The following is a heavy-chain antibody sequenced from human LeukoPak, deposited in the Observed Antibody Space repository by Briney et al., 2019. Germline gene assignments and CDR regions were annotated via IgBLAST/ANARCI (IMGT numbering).Heavy chain of an antibody. D-gene: IGHD2-2*01. Sequence: GGSLRLSCAASGFTFSSYAMHWVRQAPGKGLEWVAVISYDGSNKYYADSVKGRFTISRDNSKNTLYLQMNSLRAEDTAVYYCARDHVPAAPPDYWGQGTLVTVSS. CDR1: GFTFSSYA. CDR3: ARDHVPAAPPDY. V-gene: IGHV3-30-3*01. J-gene: IGHJ4*02. CDR2: ISYDGSNK.